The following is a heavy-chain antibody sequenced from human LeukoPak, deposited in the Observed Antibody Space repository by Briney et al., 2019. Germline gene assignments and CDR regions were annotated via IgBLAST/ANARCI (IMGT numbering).Heavy chain of an antibody. D-gene: IGHD6-19*01. CDR2: IWYDGSHD. V-gene: IGHV3-33*01. J-gene: IGHJ4*02. CDR1: GFTFSHYA. Sequence: GTSLRLSCAASGFTFSHYAMHWVRQAPGKGLEWVAVIWYDGSHDTYTDSVKGRFTVSRDNFKNVLHLQMNSLRAEDTAVYYCARGGIQVSGIDEFDYWGQGTLVTVSS. CDR3: ARGGIQVSGIDEFDY.